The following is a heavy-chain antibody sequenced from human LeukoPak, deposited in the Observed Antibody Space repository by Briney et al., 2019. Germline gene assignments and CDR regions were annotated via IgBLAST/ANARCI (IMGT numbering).Heavy chain of an antibody. CDR1: GYTFTSYD. Sequence: ASVKVSCKASGYTFTSYDINWVRQATGQGLEWMGWMNPNSGNTGYAQKFQGRVTITRNTSISTAYMELSSLRSEDTAVYYCARNYDILTGYPFYYYMDVWGKGTTVTISS. D-gene: IGHD3-9*01. CDR3: ARNYDILTGYPFYYYMDV. CDR2: MNPNSGNT. V-gene: IGHV1-8*03. J-gene: IGHJ6*03.